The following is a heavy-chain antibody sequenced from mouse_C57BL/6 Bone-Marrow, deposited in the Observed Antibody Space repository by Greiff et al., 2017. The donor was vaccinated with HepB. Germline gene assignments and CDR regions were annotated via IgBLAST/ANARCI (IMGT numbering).Heavy chain of an antibody. CDR2: IYPGSGST. J-gene: IGHJ3*01. CDR3: ARYYGSSWAWFAY. V-gene: IGHV1-55*01. Sequence: QVHVKQPGAELVKPGASVKMSCKASGYTFTSYWITWVKQRPGQGLEWIGDIYPGSGSTNYNEKFKSKATLTVDTSSSTAYMQLSSLTSEDSAVYYCARYYGSSWAWFAYWGQGTLVTVSA. D-gene: IGHD1-1*01. CDR1: GYTFTSYW.